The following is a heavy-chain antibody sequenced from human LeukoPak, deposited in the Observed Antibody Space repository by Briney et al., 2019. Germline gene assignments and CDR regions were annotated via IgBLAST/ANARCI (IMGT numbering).Heavy chain of an antibody. CDR2: IKQDGSEK. D-gene: IGHD2-15*01. CDR1: GFTFSSYW. CDR3: ARDTYCSGGSCYSGPYHYYMDD. V-gene: IGHV3-7*01. J-gene: IGHJ6*03. Sequence: PGGSLRLSCAASGFTFSSYWMSWVRQAPGKGLEWVANIKQDGSEKYYVDSVKGRFTISRDNAKNSLYLQMNSLRAEDTAVYYCARDTYCSGGSCYSGPYHYYMDDSGKGTTVTVSS.